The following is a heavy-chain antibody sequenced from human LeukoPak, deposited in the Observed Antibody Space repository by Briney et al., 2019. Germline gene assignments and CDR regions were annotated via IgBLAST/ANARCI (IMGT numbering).Heavy chain of an antibody. D-gene: IGHD3-22*01. CDR1: GFTFSSYS. V-gene: IGHV3-21*01. J-gene: IGHJ3*02. CDR2: ISSSSSYI. Sequence: PGGSLRLSCAASGFTFSSYSMNWVREAPGKGLEWVSSISSSSSYIYYADSVKGRFTISRDNAKNSLYLQMNSLRAEDTAVYYCARDRYDSSGYYYVVDAFDIWGQGTMVTVSS. CDR3: ARDRYDSSGYYYVVDAFDI.